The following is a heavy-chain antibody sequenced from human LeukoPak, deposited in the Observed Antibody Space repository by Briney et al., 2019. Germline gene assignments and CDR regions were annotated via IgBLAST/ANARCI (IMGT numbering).Heavy chain of an antibody. CDR1: GITFSSYV. CDR3: AKAYNWNGFDP. J-gene: IGHJ5*02. V-gene: IGHV3-23*01. D-gene: IGHD1-20*01. Sequence: GGSLRLSCAASGITFSSYVMRWVRQAPGKGLEWVSAISGSGGSTYYTDSVKGRFTIFRDNSKNTLYLQMNSLTAEDTAVYYCAKAYNWNGFDPWGQGTLVTVSS. CDR2: ISGSGGST.